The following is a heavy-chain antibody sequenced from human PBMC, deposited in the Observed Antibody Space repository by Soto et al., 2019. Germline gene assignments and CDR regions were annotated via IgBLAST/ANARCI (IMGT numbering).Heavy chain of an antibody. CDR1: GGSVSSGGYS. D-gene: IGHD2-8*01. CDR2: ISPSGRP. V-gene: IGHV4-30-2*01. J-gene: IGHJ5*02. CDR3: TRGVLA. Sequence: SETLSLTCSVSGGSVSSGGYSWSWIRQAPGKGLKWIGFISPSGRPAYNPSLKSRVSISVDTSKNQISLELSSVTAADTAVYYCTRGVLAWGPGTLVTVSS.